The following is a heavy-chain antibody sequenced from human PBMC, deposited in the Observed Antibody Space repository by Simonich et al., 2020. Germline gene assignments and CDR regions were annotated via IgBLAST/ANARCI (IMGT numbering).Heavy chain of an antibody. J-gene: IGHJ4*02. V-gene: IGHV4-59*01. CDR1: VGSISSYY. CDR2: IYYNGGN. Sequence: QVQLQESGPGLVKPAETLSLTCTVSVGSISSYYWRWIRQPPRKGLECIGYIYYNGGNTYNPSLKSRVSISVDTSKNQFSLKLSSVTAADTAVYYCARGGLYFDYWGQGTLVTVSS. CDR3: ARGGLYFDY. D-gene: IGHD2-15*01.